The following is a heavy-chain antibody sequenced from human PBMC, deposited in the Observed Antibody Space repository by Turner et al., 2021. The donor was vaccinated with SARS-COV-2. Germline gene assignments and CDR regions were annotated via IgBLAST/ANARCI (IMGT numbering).Heavy chain of an antibody. V-gene: IGHV3-30*18. CDR3: AKDGAPFLLYFGEPTFYFDY. Sequence: VRLLGSWAGVVRPGSSRNHSCAALGFPSGSYAMHGVRQAPGKGLEWVAVISYDGSNKYYADSVKGRFTISRDNSKNTLYLQMNSLRAEDTAVYYCAKDGAPFLLYFGEPTFYFDYWGQGTLVTVSS. D-gene: IGHD3-10*01. CDR2: ISYDGSNK. CDR1: GFPSGSYA. J-gene: IGHJ4*02.